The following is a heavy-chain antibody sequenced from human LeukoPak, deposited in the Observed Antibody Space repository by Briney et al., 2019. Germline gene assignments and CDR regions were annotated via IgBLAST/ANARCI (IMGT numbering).Heavy chain of an antibody. CDR1: AFTFSDYY. CDR2: ISTSGSTI. J-gene: IGHJ3*02. D-gene: IGHD3-22*01. V-gene: IGHV3-11*04. CDR3: ARAYDSSGYYRQDPFDI. Sequence: PGRSLRLSCAASAFTFSDYYMSWIRQAPGKGLEWVSYISTSGSTIYYADSVKGRFTISRDNAKNSLYLQMNSLRAEDTAVYYCARAYDSSGYYRQDPFDIWGQGTMVTVSS.